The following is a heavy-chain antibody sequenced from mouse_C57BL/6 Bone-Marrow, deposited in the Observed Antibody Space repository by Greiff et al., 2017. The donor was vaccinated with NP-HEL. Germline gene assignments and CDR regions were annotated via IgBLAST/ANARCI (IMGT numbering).Heavy chain of an antibody. CDR1: GYTFTSYW. D-gene: IGHD2-3*01. V-gene: IGHV1-69*01. CDR3: ARSIYDGFLWYFDV. CDR2: IDPSDSYT. Sequence: QVQLQQPGAELVMPGASVKLSCKASGYTFTSYWMHWVKQRPGQGLEWIGEIDPSDSYTNYNQKFKGKSTLTVDKSSSTAYMQLSSLTSEDSAVYYCARSIYDGFLWYFDVWGTGTTVTVSS. J-gene: IGHJ1*03.